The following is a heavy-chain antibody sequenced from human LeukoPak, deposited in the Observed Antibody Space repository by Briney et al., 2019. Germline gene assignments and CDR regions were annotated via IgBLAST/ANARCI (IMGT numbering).Heavy chain of an antibody. CDR3: AAGVVAATYFDY. CDR1: GFTFSSYA. CDR2: ISGSGGST. V-gene: IGHV3-23*01. D-gene: IGHD2-15*01. J-gene: IGHJ4*02. Sequence: AGGSLRLSCAASGFTFSSYAMSWVRQAPGKGLEWVSAISGSGGSTYYADSVKGRFTISRDNSKNTLYLQMNSLRAEDMAVYYCAAGVVAATYFDYWGQGTLVTVSS.